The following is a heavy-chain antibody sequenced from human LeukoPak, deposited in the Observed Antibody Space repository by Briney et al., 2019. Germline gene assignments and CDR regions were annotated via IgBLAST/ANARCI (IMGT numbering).Heavy chain of an antibody. D-gene: IGHD3-10*01. J-gene: IGHJ6*02. CDR1: GYTFTSYG. CDR2: MNPNRGKT. CDR3: ARGWGYYGSGSFVPLGMDV. V-gene: IGHV1-8*01. Sequence: ASVKVSCTASGYTFTSYGINWVRQAPGQGLEWMGWMNPNRGKTGYEQKFQGRVTMTRNTSISTAYMELSSLRSEDTAVYYCARGWGYYGSGSFVPLGMDVWGQGTTVTVSS.